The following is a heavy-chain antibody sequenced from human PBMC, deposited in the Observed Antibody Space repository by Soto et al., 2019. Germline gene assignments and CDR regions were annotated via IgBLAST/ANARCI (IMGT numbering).Heavy chain of an antibody. CDR1: GYSISSGYY. V-gene: IGHV4-38-2*01. CDR3: ARALGYCSGGSCDWFDP. J-gene: IGHJ5*02. D-gene: IGHD2-15*01. Sequence: SETLSLTCAVSGYSISSGYYWGWIRQPPGKGLEWIGSIYHSGSTYYNPSLKSRVTISVDTSKNQFSLKLSSVTAADTAVYYCARALGYCSGGSCDWFDPWGQGTLVTVSS. CDR2: IYHSGST.